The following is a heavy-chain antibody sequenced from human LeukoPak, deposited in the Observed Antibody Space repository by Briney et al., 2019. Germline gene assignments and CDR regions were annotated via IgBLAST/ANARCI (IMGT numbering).Heavy chain of an antibody. D-gene: IGHD2-15*01. V-gene: IGHV3-53*01. CDR3: AGLRRMDAFDI. CDR2: IYSGGST. J-gene: IGHJ3*02. CDR1: GFTVSSNY. Sequence: PGGSLRLSCAASGFTVSSNYMSWVRQAPGKGLEWVSVIYSGGSTYYADSVKGRFTISRDNSKNTLYLQMNSLRAEDTAVYYCAGLRRMDAFDIWGQGTMVTVSS.